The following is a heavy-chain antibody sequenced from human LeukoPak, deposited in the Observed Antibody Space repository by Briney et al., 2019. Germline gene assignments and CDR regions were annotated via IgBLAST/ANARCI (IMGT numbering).Heavy chain of an antibody. J-gene: IGHJ6*03. D-gene: IGHD2-2*02. Sequence: GGSLRLSCVASGFSFGVYGMNWVRQAPGKGLEWVSGRSWNGGSTAYGACGSGRFSISGDNAKNSLYLEIESLNDDVAALYYLSIPKGGIYFYLIDVWGKGTTVIVS. V-gene: IGHV3-20*04. CDR3: SIPKGGIYFYLIDV. CDR1: GFSFGVYG. CDR2: RSWNGGST.